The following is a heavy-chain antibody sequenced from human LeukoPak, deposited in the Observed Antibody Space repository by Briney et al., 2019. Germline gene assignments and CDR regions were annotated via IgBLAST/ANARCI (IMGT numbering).Heavy chain of an antibody. CDR2: ISAYNGNT. D-gene: IGHD2-2*01. J-gene: IGHJ4*02. CDR1: GYTFTSYG. V-gene: IGHV1-18*01. Sequence: ASVKVSCKASGYTFTSYGISWVRQAPGQGLEWMGWISAYNGNTNYAQKLQGRVTMTTDTSTSTAYMELRSLRSDDTAVYYCARDCSSTSCYFPSFDYWGQGTLVTVSS. CDR3: ARDCSSTSCYFPSFDY.